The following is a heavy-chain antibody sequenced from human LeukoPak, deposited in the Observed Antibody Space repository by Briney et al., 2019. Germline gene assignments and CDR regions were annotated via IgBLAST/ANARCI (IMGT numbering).Heavy chain of an antibody. V-gene: IGHV3-30*02. J-gene: IGHJ4*02. Sequence: GGSLRLSCAASGFTFSSYGMHWVRQAPGKGLEWVAFIRYDGSNKYYADSVKGRFTISRDNSKNTLYLQMNSLRAEDTAVYYCARDYGEYYYDSSGYYGGFDYWGQGTLVTVSS. CDR3: ARDYGEYYYDSSGYYGGFDY. CDR2: IRYDGSNK. CDR1: GFTFSSYG. D-gene: IGHD3-22*01.